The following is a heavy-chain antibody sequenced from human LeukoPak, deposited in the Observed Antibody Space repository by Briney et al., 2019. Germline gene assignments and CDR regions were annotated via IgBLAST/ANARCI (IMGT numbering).Heavy chain of an antibody. J-gene: IGHJ5*02. D-gene: IGHD5/OR15-5a*01. V-gene: IGHV1-69*04. CDR1: GGTFSSYA. CDR3: ARDPDILSTMWFDP. Sequence: ASVKVSCKASGGTFSSYAISWVRQAPGQGLEWMGRIIPVLGIANYAQKFQGRVTITADKSTSTAYMELSSLRSEDTAVYYCARDPDILSTMWFDPWGQGTLVTVPS. CDR2: IIPVLGIA.